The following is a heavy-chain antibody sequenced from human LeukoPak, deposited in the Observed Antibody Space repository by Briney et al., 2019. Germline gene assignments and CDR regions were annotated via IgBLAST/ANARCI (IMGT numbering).Heavy chain of an antibody. CDR1: GYTFTGYY. D-gene: IGHD2-15*01. CDR2: INPNSGGT. CDR3: ARAGGYCSGGSCYRWFDP. V-gene: IGHV1-2*02. Sequence: ASVKVSRKASGYTFTGYYMHWVRQAPGQGLEWMGWINPNSGGTNYAQKFQGRVTMTRDTSISTAYMELSRLRSDDTAVYYCARAGGYCSGGSCYRWFDPWGQGTLVTVSS. J-gene: IGHJ5*02.